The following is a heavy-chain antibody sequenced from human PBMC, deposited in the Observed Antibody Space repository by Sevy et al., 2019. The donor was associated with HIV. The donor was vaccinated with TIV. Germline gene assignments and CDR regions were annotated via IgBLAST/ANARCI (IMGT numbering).Heavy chain of an antibody. J-gene: IGHJ4*02. Sequence: GGSLRLSCAASGFTFSDYSMSWIRQAPGKGLEWVSYIRSSNTIYYADSVKGRFTISRDNAKNSLYLQMNSLRAEDTAVYYCARDFNGSGNYYRKYYFDYWGQGTLVTVSS. CDR2: IRSSNTI. CDR3: ARDFNGSGNYYRKYYFDY. D-gene: IGHD3-10*01. CDR1: GFTFSDYS. V-gene: IGHV3-11*01.